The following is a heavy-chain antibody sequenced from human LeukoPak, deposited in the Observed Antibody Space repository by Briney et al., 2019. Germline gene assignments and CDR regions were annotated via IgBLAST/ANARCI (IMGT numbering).Heavy chain of an antibody. V-gene: IGHV3-11*01. CDR1: GFTFSDYY. J-gene: IGHJ6*03. CDR3: ARDPGRGYYYYYYMDV. Sequence: GSLRLSCAASGFTFSDYYMSWIRQAPGKGLEWVSYISSSGSTIYYADSVKGRFTISRDNAKNSLYLQMNSLRAEDTAVYYCARDPGRGYYYYYYMDVWGKGTTVTVSS. CDR2: ISSSGSTI.